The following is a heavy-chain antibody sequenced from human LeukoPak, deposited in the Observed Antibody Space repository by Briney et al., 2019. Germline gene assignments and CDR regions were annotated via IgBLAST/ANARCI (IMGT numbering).Heavy chain of an antibody. CDR2: INPNSGDT. D-gene: IGHD3-22*01. CDR3: AKGLEDVHDNTGHYSNWFDP. Sequence: ASVKVSCKASGYTFTGYYVHWVRQAPGQGLEWMGWINPNSGDTNFAQKFQGRVTMTRDTSISTAYMELSRLRSDDTAVYYCAKGLEDVHDNTGHYSNWFDPWGQGTLVTVSS. J-gene: IGHJ5*02. CDR1: GYTFTGYY. V-gene: IGHV1-2*02.